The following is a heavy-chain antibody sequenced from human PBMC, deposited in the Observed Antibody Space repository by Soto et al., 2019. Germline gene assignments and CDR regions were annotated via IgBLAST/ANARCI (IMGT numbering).Heavy chain of an antibody. CDR3: ARDNRTYYDSSGPANY. CDR1: GFTFSSYS. Sequence: GGSLRLSCAASGFTFSSYSMSWVRQAPGQGLEWVSSISSSSSYIYYADSVKGRFTISRDNAKNPLYLQMNSLRAEDTAVYYCARDNRTYYDSSGPANYWGQGTLVTVSS. CDR2: ISSSSSYI. D-gene: IGHD3-22*01. V-gene: IGHV3-21*01. J-gene: IGHJ4*02.